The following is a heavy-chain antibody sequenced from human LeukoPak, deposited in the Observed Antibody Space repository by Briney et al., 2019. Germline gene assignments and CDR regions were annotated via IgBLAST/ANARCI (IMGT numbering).Heavy chain of an antibody. D-gene: IGHD3-16*01. CDR3: GKEGGA. Sequence: GGSLRLSCAASGFTFSSYAMSWVRQAPGKGLEWVSAISGSGGSTYYADFLGGRFTISRDNSKDMVYLQMNSLKVGDTATYYCGKEGGAWGQGTKVTVSS. CDR1: GFTFSSYA. V-gene: IGHV3-23*01. J-gene: IGHJ5*02. CDR2: ISGSGGST.